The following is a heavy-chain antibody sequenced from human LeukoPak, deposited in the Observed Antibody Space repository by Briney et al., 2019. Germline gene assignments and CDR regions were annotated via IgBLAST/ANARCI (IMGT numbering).Heavy chain of an antibody. D-gene: IGHD1-26*01. Sequence: SETLSLTCTVSGGSISSYYWSWIRQPPGKGLEWIGYIYYSGNTNYNPSRKSRVTISADTSKNHSSLKMSSVTAADTAVYYCATTPGIVGATSFDYWGQGTLVTVSS. V-gene: IGHV4-59*01. CDR3: ATTPGIVGATSFDY. J-gene: IGHJ4*02. CDR2: IYYSGNT. CDR1: GGSISSYY.